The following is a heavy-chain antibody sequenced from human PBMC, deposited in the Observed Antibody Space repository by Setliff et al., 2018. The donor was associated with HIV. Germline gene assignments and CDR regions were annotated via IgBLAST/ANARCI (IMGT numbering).Heavy chain of an antibody. V-gene: IGHV4-59*12. CDR3: VIRRNFDWLMRSGPFDD. J-gene: IGHJ4*02. D-gene: IGHD3-9*01. CDR1: GGSINSYY. Sequence: SETLSLTCTVSGGSINSYYWSWIRQPPGKGLEWIGYIYYSGNTDYNPSLKSRVTVSVDTSKNQFSLEVKSMTAADTAVYYCVIRRNFDWLMRSGPFDDWGQGLLVTVSS. CDR2: IYYSGNT.